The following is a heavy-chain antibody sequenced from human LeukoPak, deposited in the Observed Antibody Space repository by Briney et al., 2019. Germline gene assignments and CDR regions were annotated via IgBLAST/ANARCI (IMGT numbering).Heavy chain of an antibody. D-gene: IGHD5-18*01. J-gene: IGHJ4*02. CDR2: INHSGST. CDR1: GGSFSGYY. V-gene: IGHV4-34*01. CDR3: ARGLRGYSYGQPVYYFDY. Sequence: PSETLSLTCAVYGGSFSGYYWSWIRQPPGKGLEWIGEINHSGSTNYNPSLKSRVTISVDTSKNQFSLKLSSVTAADTAVYYCARGLRGYSYGQPVYYFDYWGQGTLVTVSS.